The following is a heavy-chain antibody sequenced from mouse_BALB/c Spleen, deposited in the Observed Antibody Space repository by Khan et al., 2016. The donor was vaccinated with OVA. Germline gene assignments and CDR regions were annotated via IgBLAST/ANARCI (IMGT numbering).Heavy chain of an antibody. D-gene: IGHD2-12*01. CDR3: ARVLRRYYYAMDY. Sequence: EVQLVESGGGLVQPGGSLKLSCAASGFDFSRYWMSWVRQAPGKGLEWIGEINPDSSTIHYTPSLNDKFIISRDNAKNTLYLQMSKVRSEDTALYYCARVLRRYYYAMDYWGQGTSVTGSS. J-gene: IGHJ4*01. CDR1: GFDFSRYW. CDR2: INPDSSTI. V-gene: IGHV4-1*02.